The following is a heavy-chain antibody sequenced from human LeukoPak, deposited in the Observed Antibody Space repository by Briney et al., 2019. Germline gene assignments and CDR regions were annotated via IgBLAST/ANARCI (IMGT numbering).Heavy chain of an antibody. CDR3: VRVPAAADGTCLDY. CDR2: IGYIGRHI. D-gene: IGHD6-13*01. J-gene: IGHJ4*02. V-gene: IGHV3-48*01. Sequence: PGGSLRLSCSASGFNFRSYTMNWVCQAPGKGLEWVAYIGYIGRHIYYADSVRGRFTISRDNAASSLYLQMNRLRVEGTAIYYCVRVPAAADGTCLDYWGQGTLVTVSS. CDR1: GFNFRSYT.